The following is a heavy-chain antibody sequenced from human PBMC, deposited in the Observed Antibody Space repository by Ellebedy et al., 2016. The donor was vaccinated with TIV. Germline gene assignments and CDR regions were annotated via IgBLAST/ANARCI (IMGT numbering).Heavy chain of an antibody. J-gene: IGHJ4*02. CDR2: IDPSDSYT. Sequence: GESLKISXKGSGYSFTSYWISWVRQMPGKGLEWMGRIDPSDSYTNYSPSFQGHVTISADKSISTAYLQWSSLKASDTAMYYCARQKTVTTLTDFDYWGQGTLVTVSS. CDR3: ARQKTVTTLTDFDY. V-gene: IGHV5-10-1*01. D-gene: IGHD4-17*01. CDR1: GYSFTSYW.